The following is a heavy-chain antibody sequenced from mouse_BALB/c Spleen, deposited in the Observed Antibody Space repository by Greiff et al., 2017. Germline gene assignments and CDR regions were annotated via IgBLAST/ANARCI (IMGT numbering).Heavy chain of an antibody. Sequence: EVQRVESGGGLVQPGGSLRLSCATSGFTFSDFYMEWVRQPPGKRLEWIAASRNKADDYTTEYSASVKGRFIVSRDTSQSILYLQMNALRAEDTANYYCARDYYRYDVREGYFDVWGAGTTVTVSA. D-gene: IGHD2-14*01. J-gene: IGHJ1*01. CDR1: GFTFSDFY. V-gene: IGHV7-1*02. CDR3: ARDYYRYDVREGYFDV. CDR2: SRNKADDYTT.